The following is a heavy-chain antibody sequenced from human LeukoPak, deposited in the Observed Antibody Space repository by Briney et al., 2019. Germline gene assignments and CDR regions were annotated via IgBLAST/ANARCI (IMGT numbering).Heavy chain of an antibody. V-gene: IGHV3-23*01. J-gene: IGHJ6*03. Sequence: GGSLRLSCVASGGTFANSGMSWVRQAPGKGLEGGSSINGGGDTSYYADSVRGRFTISRHNSNHTLYLQMNSLRAEDTAVSYCAKVEEWPRHVYYYYMDVWGKGTTVTVSS. CDR2: INGGGDTS. CDR1: GGTFANSG. CDR3: AKVEEWPRHVYYYYMDV. D-gene: IGHD5-12*01.